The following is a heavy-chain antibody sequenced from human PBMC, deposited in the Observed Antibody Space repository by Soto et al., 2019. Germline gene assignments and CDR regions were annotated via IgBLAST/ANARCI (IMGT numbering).Heavy chain of an antibody. D-gene: IGHD1-1*01. J-gene: IGHJ4*02. CDR3: ARGGLEPFDY. CDR1: GFTLGNYW. CDR2: INDYGTTI. V-gene: IGHV3-74*01. Sequence: GSLRLSCAASGFTLGNYWMHWVRQAPGKGLVWVSRINDYGTTINYAESVEGRFIISRDDAKSEVYLQMNNLRAEDSAVYYCARGGLEPFDYWGQGALVTVSS.